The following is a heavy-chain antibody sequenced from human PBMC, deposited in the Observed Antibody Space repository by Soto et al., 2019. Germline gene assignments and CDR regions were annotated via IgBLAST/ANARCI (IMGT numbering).Heavy chain of an antibody. V-gene: IGHV5-51*01. CDR1: GYSFTSYW. D-gene: IGHD1-1*01. Sequence: ASVKVSCKGSGYSFTSYWIGWVRQMPGKGLEWMGIIYPGDSDTRYSPSFQGQVTISADKSISTAYLQWSSLKASDTAMYYCARDPPSTGHWSHFDYWGQGTLVTVSS. J-gene: IGHJ4*02. CDR3: ARDPPSTGHWSHFDY. CDR2: IYPGDSDT.